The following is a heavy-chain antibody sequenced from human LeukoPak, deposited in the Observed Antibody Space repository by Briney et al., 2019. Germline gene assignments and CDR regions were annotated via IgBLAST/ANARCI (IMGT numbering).Heavy chain of an antibody. CDR3: AGIPVFGVVLHQEPV. V-gene: IGHV1-69*10. D-gene: IGHD2-8*01. J-gene: IGHJ6*04. Sequence: SVKVSCKASGGTFSDYALNWVRQAPGQGLEWMGVFIPVLGTANSTQNLQHRVSLTAAISPHPVYMELRSLKSQDTPVYFCAGIPVFGVVLHQEPVWGKGTTVTVSS. CDR1: GGTFSDYA. CDR2: FIPVLGTA.